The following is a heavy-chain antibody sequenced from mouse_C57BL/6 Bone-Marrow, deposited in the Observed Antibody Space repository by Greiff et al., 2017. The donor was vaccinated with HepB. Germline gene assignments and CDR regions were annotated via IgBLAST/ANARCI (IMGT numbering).Heavy chain of an antibody. CDR1: GYTFTSYW. J-gene: IGHJ3*01. Sequence: QVQLQQPGAELVKPGASVKLSCKASGYTFTSYWMHWVKQRPGQGLEWIGMIHPNSGSTNYNEKFKSKATLTVDKSSSTAYMQLSSLTSEDSAVYYCARERGLAWFAYWGQGTLVTVSA. V-gene: IGHV1-64*01. CDR3: ARERGLAWFAY. CDR2: IHPNSGST.